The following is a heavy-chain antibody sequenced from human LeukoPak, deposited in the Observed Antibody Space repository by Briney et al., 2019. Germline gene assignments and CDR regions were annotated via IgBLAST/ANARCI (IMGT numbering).Heavy chain of an antibody. D-gene: IGHD2-2*01. V-gene: IGHV1-69*13. CDR2: IIPILGTA. CDR3: ASTLDCSSTSCYASVWFDP. CDR1: GGTFSIYA. Sequence: ASVKVSCKASGGTFSIYAISWVRQAPGQGLEWMGGIIPILGTANYAQKFQGRVTITADESTSTAYMELSSLRSEDTAVYYCASTLDCSSTSCYASVWFDPWGQGTLVTVSS. J-gene: IGHJ5*02.